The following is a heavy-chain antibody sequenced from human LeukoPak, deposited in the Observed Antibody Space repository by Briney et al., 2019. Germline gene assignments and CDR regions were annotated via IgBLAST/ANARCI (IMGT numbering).Heavy chain of an antibody. V-gene: IGHV3-23*01. J-gene: IGHJ4*02. D-gene: IGHD4-17*01. CDR1: RFTFSKSA. Sequence: GGSLRLSCAPSRFTFSKSAMTWVREAPGTGLEWVSGISGSGGNTYYADSVKGRFTISRDNAKDTLFLQMNSLRAEDTAVYYCAKDPKGTTVTTYWFVYWGRGTLVTVSS. CDR2: ISGSGGNT. CDR3: AKDPKGTTVTTYWFVY.